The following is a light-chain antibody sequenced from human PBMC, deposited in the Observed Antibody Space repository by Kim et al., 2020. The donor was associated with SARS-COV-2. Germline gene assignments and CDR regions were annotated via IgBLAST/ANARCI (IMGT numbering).Light chain of an antibody. CDR3: NSRDRSGDHVV. CDR2: GKN. Sequence: SSELTQDPAVSVALGQTVRITCRGDSLRRYYATWYQQRLGQAPVLVMYGKNSRPSGIPDRFSGSSSGNTASLTITGAQAEDEADYYCNSRDRSGDHVVFGGGTQLTVL. V-gene: IGLV3-19*01. CDR1: SLRRYY. J-gene: IGLJ2*01.